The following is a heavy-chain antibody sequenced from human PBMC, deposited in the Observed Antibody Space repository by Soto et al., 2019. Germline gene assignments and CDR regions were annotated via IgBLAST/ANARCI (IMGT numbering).Heavy chain of an antibody. V-gene: IGHV3-30*18. CDR3: AKVMNTAMTLKDYYYGMDV. J-gene: IGHJ6*02. CDR1: GFTFSSYG. D-gene: IGHD5-18*01. CDR2: ISYDGSNK. Sequence: GGSLRLSCAASGFTFSSYGMHWVRQAPGKGLEWVAVISYDGSNKYYADSVKGRFTISRDNSKNTLYLQMNSLRAEDTAVYYCAKVMNTAMTLKDYYYGMDVWGQGTTVTVSS.